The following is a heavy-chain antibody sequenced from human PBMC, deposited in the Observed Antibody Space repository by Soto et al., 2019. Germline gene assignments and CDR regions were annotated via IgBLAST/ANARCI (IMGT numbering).Heavy chain of an antibody. CDR1: GSTFTSYQ. D-gene: IGHD3-3*01. CDR2: INPSGGRI. Sequence: QMQLVPSGAEVKKPGASVKVSCKASGSTFTSYQMHWVRQAPGQGLEWRGIINPSGGRITYAPRFQGRVMMTRDTSTNTVYMELRRLRSEDTAVYYCARDGPPTTTGVGPSYTMDVWGKWTTVTVS. CDR3: ARDGPPTTTGVGPSYTMDV. J-gene: IGHJ6*01. V-gene: IGHV1-46*01.